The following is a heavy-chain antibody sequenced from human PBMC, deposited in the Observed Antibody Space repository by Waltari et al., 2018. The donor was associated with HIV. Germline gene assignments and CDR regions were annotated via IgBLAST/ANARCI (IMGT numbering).Heavy chain of an antibody. CDR2: IYWNDDK. CDR1: GFSLRTSGVG. J-gene: IGHJ4*02. V-gene: IGHV2-5*01. D-gene: IGHD3-22*01. Sequence: QITLKESGPTLVKPTQTLTLTCTFSGFSLRTSGVGVGWIRQPPGKALDWLALIYWNDDKRYSQPLKSRLTVTKDTSKNQVVLTMTNMDPVDTATYYCAQSHSSAYYFDYWGQGTLVTVSS. CDR3: AQSHSSAYYFDY.